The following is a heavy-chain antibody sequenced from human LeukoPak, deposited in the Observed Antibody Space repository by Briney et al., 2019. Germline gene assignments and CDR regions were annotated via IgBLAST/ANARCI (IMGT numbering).Heavy chain of an antibody. CDR2: IYYSGST. Sequence: SETLSLTCTVSGGSISNSNYYWGWIRQPPGKGLEWIGNIYYSGSTYYNPSLRSRVTISADTSKNQFSLKLSSVTAADTAVYYCARIPTNAVPAAHNGFDIWGQGTMLTVSS. J-gene: IGHJ3*02. CDR3: ARIPTNAVPAAHNGFDI. CDR1: GGSISNSNYY. D-gene: IGHD2-2*01. V-gene: IGHV4-39*01.